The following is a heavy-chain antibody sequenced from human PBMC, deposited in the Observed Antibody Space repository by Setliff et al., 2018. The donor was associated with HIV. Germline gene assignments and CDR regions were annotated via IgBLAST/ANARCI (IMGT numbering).Heavy chain of an antibody. J-gene: IGHJ4*02. D-gene: IGHD3-10*01. Sequence: PGGSLRLSCAASGFTFSRYSMNWVRQAPGKGLEWVSAISGSGYSTYYTDSVKGRFTISRDNSKKTLYVQMNSLRAEDTAVYYCAISNSGSYSPQALDYWGQGTLVTVSS. V-gene: IGHV3-23*01. CDR2: ISGSGYST. CDR1: GFTFSRYS. CDR3: AISNSGSYSPQALDY.